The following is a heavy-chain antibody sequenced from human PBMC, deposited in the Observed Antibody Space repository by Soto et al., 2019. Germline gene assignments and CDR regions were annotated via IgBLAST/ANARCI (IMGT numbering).Heavy chain of an antibody. V-gene: IGHV3-23*01. CDR3: SRERQFRHPRGGLDV. D-gene: IGHD3-10*01. CDR2: ISGTGYNT. Sequence: EVQLLESGGGLVRPGGSLRLSCAASGFTFSSYAMNWVRQAPGKGLEWVSAISGTGYNTYYADSLKGRFTISRDNSKNPLYLQMNSLRAEDTAVYCCSRERQFRHPRGGLDVWGQGTTVTVSS. J-gene: IGHJ6*02. CDR1: GFTFSSYA.